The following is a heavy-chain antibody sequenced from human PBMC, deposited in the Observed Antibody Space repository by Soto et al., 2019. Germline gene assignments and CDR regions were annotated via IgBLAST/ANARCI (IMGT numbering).Heavy chain of an antibody. Sequence: SETLSLTCSVSGGSISTGVWYWSWVREHPGKGLEWIGDIYYRGTTSYNTSLGSRATISRDTSKNQVSLKVNSVTAADTAVYYCARVSAGGTRWFDSWGQG. CDR1: GGSISTGVWY. D-gene: IGHD6-13*01. J-gene: IGHJ5*01. CDR2: IYYRGTT. V-gene: IGHV4-31*03. CDR3: ARVSAGGTRWFDS.